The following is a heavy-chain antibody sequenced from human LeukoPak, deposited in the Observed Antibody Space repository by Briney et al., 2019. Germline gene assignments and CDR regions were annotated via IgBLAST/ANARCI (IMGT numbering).Heavy chain of an antibody. Sequence: SVKVSCKASGGTFSSYAISWVRQAPGQGLEWMGGIIPIFGTANYAQKFQGRVTITADESTSTAYMELSSLRSEDTAVYYCASSVRIVVAVFDCWGQGTLVTVSS. CDR2: IIPIFGTA. CDR3: ASSVRIVVAVFDC. D-gene: IGHD3-22*01. V-gene: IGHV1-69*13. J-gene: IGHJ4*02. CDR1: GGTFSSYA.